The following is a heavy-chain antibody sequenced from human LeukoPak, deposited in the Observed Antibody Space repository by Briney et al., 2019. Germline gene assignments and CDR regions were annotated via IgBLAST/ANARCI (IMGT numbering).Heavy chain of an antibody. J-gene: IGHJ6*02. CDR2: IIPIFGTA. CDR1: GGTFSSYA. D-gene: IGHD3-10*01. CDR3: AREAYYYGSGREPYYYYYGTDV. Sequence: VKVSCKASGGTFSSYAISWVRQAPGQGLEWMGGIIPIFGTANYAQKFQGRVTITADESTSTAYMELSSLRSEDTAVYYCAREAYYYGSGREPYYYYYGTDVWGQGTTVTVS. V-gene: IGHV1-69*13.